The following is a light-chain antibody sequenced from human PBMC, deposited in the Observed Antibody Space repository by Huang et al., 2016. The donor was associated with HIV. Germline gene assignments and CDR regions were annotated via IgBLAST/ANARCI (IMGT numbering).Light chain of an antibody. CDR1: RDVSNY. V-gene: IGKV1-16*01. J-gene: IGKJ2*01. CDR2: AAS. CDR3: QQYNNYPYI. Sequence: DRVIITCRASRDVSNYLAWFQQKPGQAPKSLIYAASSLQSGVPSRFNGSGSGTDFTLTISSLQPEDSATYYCQQYNNYPYIFGQGTRLEI.